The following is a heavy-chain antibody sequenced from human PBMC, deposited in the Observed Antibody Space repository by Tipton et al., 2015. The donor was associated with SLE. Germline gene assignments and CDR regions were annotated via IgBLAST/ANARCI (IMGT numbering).Heavy chain of an antibody. CDR3: TRDRGPADY. J-gene: IGHJ4*02. D-gene: IGHD3-10*01. Sequence: GSLRLSCAASGFTFSDYTMTWVRQTPGEGLQCVSIIYTGDDPWYDTWYADSVKGRFTVSRDDSKNTLYLQMSSLRVEDTAVYYCTRDRGPADYWGQGTLVTVSS. CDR2: IYTGDDPWYDT. V-gene: IGHV3-23*03. CDR1: GFTFSDYT.